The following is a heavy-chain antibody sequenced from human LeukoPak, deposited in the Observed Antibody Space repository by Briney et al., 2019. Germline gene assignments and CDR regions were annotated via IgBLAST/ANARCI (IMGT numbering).Heavy chain of an antibody. CDR2: ISRSGSTI. CDR1: GFTFSDYY. CDR3: ARGGMAAARRYYYYYMDV. D-gene: IGHD6-6*01. J-gene: IGHJ6*03. V-gene: IGHV3-11*01. Sequence: PGGSLRLSCAASGFTFSDYYMNWTRQAPGKGLEWVSYISRSGSTIYYADSVKGRFTISRDNAKNSLYLQMDSLRAEDTAVYYCARGGMAAARRYYYYYMDVWGKGTTVTVSS.